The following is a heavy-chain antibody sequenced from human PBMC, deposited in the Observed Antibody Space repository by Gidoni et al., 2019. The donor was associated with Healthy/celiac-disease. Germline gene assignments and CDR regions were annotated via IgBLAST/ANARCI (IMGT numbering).Heavy chain of an antibody. V-gene: IGHV3-74*01. D-gene: IGHD1-1*01. CDR2: INGDGSST. J-gene: IGHJ2*01. Sequence: EVQLVESGGGLVQPGGSLRLSCAASGFTFSSYWMHWVRQAPGRGLVWVSRINGDGSSTSYADSVKGRFTISRDNAKNTLYLQMNSLRAEDTAVYYCARDSGRWLQLEDWYFDLWGRGTLVTVSS. CDR1: GFTFSSYW. CDR3: ARDSGRWLQLEDWYFDL.